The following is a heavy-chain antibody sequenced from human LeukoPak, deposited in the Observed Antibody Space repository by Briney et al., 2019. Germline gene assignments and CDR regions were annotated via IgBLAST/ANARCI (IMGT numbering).Heavy chain of an antibody. CDR1: GITFRRYR. CDR3: ARDNGRNGFDI. Sequence: GSLRLFCSTSGITFRRYRMQWVRPGPGKGLVWVSRISSDGSRISYADSVKGRFTISRDDAKKTLDLQMNSLRAEDTAVYFCARDNGRNGFDIWGQGTMVTVSS. V-gene: IGHV3-74*01. J-gene: IGHJ3*02. CDR2: ISSDGSRI.